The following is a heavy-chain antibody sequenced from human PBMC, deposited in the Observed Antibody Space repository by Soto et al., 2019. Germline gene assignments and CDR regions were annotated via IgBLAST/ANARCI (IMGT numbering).Heavy chain of an antibody. D-gene: IGHD6-13*01. CDR2: INPNSGGT. J-gene: IGHJ4*02. Sequence: QVQLVQSGAEVQKPGASVKVSCKASGYTFTGYYMHWVRQAPGQVLEWMGWINPNSGGTNYAQKFQGWVTMTRDTSSSTAYMELSRLRSDDTAVYYCARDRSGSSSWYCHAAPYYFDYWGQGTLVTVSS. V-gene: IGHV1-2*04. CDR1: GYTFTGYY. CDR3: ARDRSGSSSWYCHAAPYYFDY.